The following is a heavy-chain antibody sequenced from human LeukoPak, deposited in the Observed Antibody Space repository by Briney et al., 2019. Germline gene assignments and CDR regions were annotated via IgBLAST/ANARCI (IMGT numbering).Heavy chain of an antibody. D-gene: IGHD3-10*01. CDR1: GFTFSSYA. V-gene: IGHV3-30*04. CDR3: AKDHPPINPHYYGSGSYYSHYYYGMDV. J-gene: IGHJ6*02. CDR2: ISYDGSNK. Sequence: PGGSLRLSCAASGFTFSSYAMHWVRQAPGKGLEWVAVISYDGSNKYYADSVKGRFTISRDNSKNTPYLQMNSLRAEDTAVYYCAKDHPPINPHYYGSGSYYSHYYYGMDVWGQGTTVTVSS.